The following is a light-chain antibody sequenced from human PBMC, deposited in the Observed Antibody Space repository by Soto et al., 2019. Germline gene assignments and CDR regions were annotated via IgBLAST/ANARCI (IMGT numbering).Light chain of an antibody. Sequence: QSALTQPASVSGSPGQSITISCTGTSSDVGGYNYVSWYQQHPGKAPKLMIYVVSNRPSGVSNRFSGSKSGNTASPTISGLQAEDEADYYCSSYTSSNVVFGGGTKLTVL. V-gene: IGLV2-14*01. J-gene: IGLJ2*01. CDR1: SSDVGGYNY. CDR3: SSYTSSNVV. CDR2: VVS.